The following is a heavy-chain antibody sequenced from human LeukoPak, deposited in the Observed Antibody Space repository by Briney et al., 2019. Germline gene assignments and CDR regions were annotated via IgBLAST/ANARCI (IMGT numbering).Heavy chain of an antibody. D-gene: IGHD3-22*01. J-gene: IGHJ4*02. CDR3: AKSSYYDSSGYYREYYFDY. CDR2: IKGDGSKK. CDR1: GFIFSRDW. V-gene: IGHV3-7*03. Sequence: GGSLRLSCATSGFIFSRDWMTWVRQAPGKGPEWVANIKGDGSKKNLVDSVKGRFTISRDNTKNTLYLQMNSLRAEDTAIYYCAKSSYYDSSGYYREYYFDYWGQGTLVTVSS.